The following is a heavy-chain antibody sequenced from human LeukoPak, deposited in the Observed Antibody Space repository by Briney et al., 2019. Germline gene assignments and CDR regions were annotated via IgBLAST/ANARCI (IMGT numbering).Heavy chain of an antibody. CDR2: ISAYNGNT. Sequence: ASVKVSCKASGYTFTSYGISWVRQAPGQGLEWMGWISAYNGNTNYAQKLQGRVTMTTDTSTSTAYMELRSLRSDDTAVYYCARGGSNYGGNTYNWFDPWGQGTLVTVSS. CDR1: GYTFTSYG. CDR3: ARGGSNYGGNTYNWFDP. V-gene: IGHV1-18*01. D-gene: IGHD4-23*01. J-gene: IGHJ5*02.